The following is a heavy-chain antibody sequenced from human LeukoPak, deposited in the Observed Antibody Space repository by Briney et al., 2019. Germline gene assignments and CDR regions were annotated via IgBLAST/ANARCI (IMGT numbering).Heavy chain of an antibody. Sequence: GGSLRLSCAASGFTFSSYSMNWVRKAPGKGLEWVSYISSSSSTIYYADSVKGRFTISRDNAKNPLYLQMNSLRAEDTAVYYCARLGSGGYGDYVDLDYWGQGTLVTVSS. J-gene: IGHJ4*02. V-gene: IGHV3-48*04. CDR1: GFTFSSYS. D-gene: IGHD4-17*01. CDR2: ISSSSSTI. CDR3: ARLGSGGYGDYVDLDY.